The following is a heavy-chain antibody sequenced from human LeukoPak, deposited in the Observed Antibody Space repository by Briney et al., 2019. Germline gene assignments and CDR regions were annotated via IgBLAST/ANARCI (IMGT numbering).Heavy chain of an antibody. CDR2: IKQDGSEK. J-gene: IGHJ4*02. D-gene: IGHD3-9*01. CDR1: GFTFSHYW. V-gene: IGHV3-7*01. Sequence: PGGSLRLSCAASGFTFSHYWMSWVRQAPGMGLEWVANIKQDGSEKYYVDSVKGRFTISRDNARNSLYLQMNSLRVEDTALYYCARSNYDLLTGYLHWGQGALVTVSS. CDR3: ARSNYDLLTGYLH.